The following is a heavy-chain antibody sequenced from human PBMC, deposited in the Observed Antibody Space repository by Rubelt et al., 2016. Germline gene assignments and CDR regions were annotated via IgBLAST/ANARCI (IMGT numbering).Heavy chain of an antibody. CDR3: ARGTRGYSYGY. J-gene: IGHJ4*02. CDR1: GGSISSSSYY. V-gene: IGHV4-61*05. CDR2: IYYSGST. Sequence: QLQLQESGPGLVKPSETLSLTCTVSGGSISSSSYYWGWIRQPPGKGLEWIGYIYYSGSTNYNPSLKGRVTISVDTSKNQFSLKLSSVTAADTAVYYCARGTRGYSYGYWGQGTLVTVSS. D-gene: IGHD5-18*01.